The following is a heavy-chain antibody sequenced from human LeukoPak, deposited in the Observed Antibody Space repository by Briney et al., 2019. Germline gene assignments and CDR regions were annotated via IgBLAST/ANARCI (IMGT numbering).Heavy chain of an antibody. J-gene: IGHJ5*02. V-gene: IGHV3-7*01. D-gene: IGHD2-15*01. CDR1: GFTFSSYW. Sequence: AGGSLRLSCAASGFTFSSYWMSWVRQAPGKGLEWVANIKQDGSEKYYVDSVKGRFTISRDNAKNSLYLQMNSLRAEDTAVYYCAGGCSGGSCYEPKFDPWGQGTLVTVSS. CDR2: IKQDGSEK. CDR3: AGGCSGGSCYEPKFDP.